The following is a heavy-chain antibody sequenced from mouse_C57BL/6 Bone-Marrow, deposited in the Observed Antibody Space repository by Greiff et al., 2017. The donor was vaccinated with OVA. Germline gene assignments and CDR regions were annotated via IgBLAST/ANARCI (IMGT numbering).Heavy chain of an antibody. V-gene: IGHV1-39*01. Sequence: EVQLQQSGPELVKPGASVKISCTASGYSFTDYNMNWVKQSNGKRLEWIGVSNPNYGTTSYNQQFKGKATLTVDQSSSTAYMQLNILTSEDSAVYYCAGREDLGYWGQGTTLTVSS. CDR3: AGREDLGY. CDR2: SNPNYGTT. CDR1: GYSFTDYN. J-gene: IGHJ2*01.